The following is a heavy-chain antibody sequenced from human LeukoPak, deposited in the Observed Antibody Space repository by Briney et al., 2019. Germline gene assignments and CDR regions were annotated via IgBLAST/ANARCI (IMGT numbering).Heavy chain of an antibody. D-gene: IGHD3-10*01. CDR1: GGTFSSYA. J-gene: IGHJ4*02. Sequence: GSSVKVSCKASGGTFSSYATSWVRQAPGQGLEWMGRIIPILGIANYAQKFQGRVTITADKSTSTAYMELSSLRSEDTAVYYCARGGVYGSGSYWDYWGQGTLVTVSS. V-gene: IGHV1-69*04. CDR2: IIPILGIA. CDR3: ARGGVYGSGSYWDY.